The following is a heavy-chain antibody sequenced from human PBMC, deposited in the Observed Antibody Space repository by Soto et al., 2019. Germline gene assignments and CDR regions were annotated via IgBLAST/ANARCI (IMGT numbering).Heavy chain of an antibody. V-gene: IGHV3-23*01. D-gene: IGHD3-10*01. Sequence: GGSLRLSCAVSLSSYAMTWVRQAPGKGLEWVAGISVSGGSTNYAVSVKGRFAISRDNYKNTLYLQMTSLTAEDSAVYYCARGSTDSYPGSRIFDFWGRGTLVTVSS. J-gene: IGHJ4*02. CDR1: LSSYA. CDR3: ARGSTDSYPGSRIFDF. CDR2: ISVSGGST.